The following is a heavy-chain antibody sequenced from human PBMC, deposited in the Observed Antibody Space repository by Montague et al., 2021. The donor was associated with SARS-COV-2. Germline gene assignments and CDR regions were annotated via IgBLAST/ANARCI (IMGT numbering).Heavy chain of an antibody. J-gene: IGHJ6*02. Sequence: SETLSLTCAVYGGSFSSYYWYWIRQPPAKGLEWIGEINHSGSTNYNPSLKRRVTMTVYTSKNQFYLELSPGTAADAAVYYCASVRYYGSGTCLGMDVWGQGTPVTVSS. CDR3: ASVRYYGSGTCLGMDV. D-gene: IGHD3-10*01. CDR2: INHSGST. CDR1: GGSFSSYY. V-gene: IGHV4-34*01.